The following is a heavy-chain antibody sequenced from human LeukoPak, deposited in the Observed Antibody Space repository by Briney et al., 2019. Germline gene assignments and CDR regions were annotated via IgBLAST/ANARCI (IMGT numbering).Heavy chain of an antibody. CDR3: TRGDSGSYYFGGSGTDY. Sequence: PGGSLRLSCAASGFTFSSYGMHWVRQAPGKVLEWVSVISYDGSNKYYADSVKGRFTISRDNAKNSLYLQMNSLKTEDTAVYYCTRGDSGSYYFGGSGTDYWGQGTLVTVSS. CDR2: ISYDGSNK. D-gene: IGHD1-26*01. J-gene: IGHJ4*02. CDR1: GFTFSSYG. V-gene: IGHV3-30*03.